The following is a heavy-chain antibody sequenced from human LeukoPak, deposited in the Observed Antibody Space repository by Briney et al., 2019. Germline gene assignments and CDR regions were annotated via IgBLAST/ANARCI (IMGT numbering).Heavy chain of an antibody. CDR3: ARGTSSSWYAAFDY. J-gene: IGHJ4*02. CDR1: GGSISSGSYY. CDR2: IYTSGST. V-gene: IGHV4-61*02. D-gene: IGHD6-13*01. Sequence: SQTLSLTCTVSGGSISSGSYYWSWIRQPAGKVLEWIGRIYTSGSTNYNPSLKSRVTISVDTSKNQFSLKLSSVTAADTAVYYCARGTSSSWYAAFDYWGQGTLVTVSS.